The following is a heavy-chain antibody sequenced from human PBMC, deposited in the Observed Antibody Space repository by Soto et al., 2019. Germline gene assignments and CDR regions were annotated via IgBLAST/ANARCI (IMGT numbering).Heavy chain of an antibody. D-gene: IGHD3-16*02. J-gene: IGHJ4*02. V-gene: IGHV1-69*01. Sequence: QGQLVQSGAEVHTPGSSVKVSCKASGGTFSSYAISWVRQAPGQGLEWIGGIIPISGTANYAQKFQGRVTIHAGGSTRTAYMELSSLRSGDTAVYCCARDRRDYVWGSYRRASYCFDYWGQGTLVTVSS. CDR1: GGTFSSYA. CDR3: ARDRRDYVWGSYRRASYCFDY. CDR2: IIPISGTA.